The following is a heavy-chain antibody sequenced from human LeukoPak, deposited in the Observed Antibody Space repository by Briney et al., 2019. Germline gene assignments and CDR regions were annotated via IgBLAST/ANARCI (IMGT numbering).Heavy chain of an antibody. CDR3: ARDLRYFDWLPSPYYFDY. CDR1: GYTFTGYY. V-gene: IGHV1-2*02. Sequence: GASVKVSCRASGYTFTGYYMHWVRQAPGQGPEWMGWINPNSGGTNYAQKFQGRVTMTRDTSISTAYMELSRLRSDDTAVYYCARDLRYFDWLPSPYYFDYWGQGSLVTVSS. CDR2: INPNSGGT. D-gene: IGHD3-9*01. J-gene: IGHJ4*02.